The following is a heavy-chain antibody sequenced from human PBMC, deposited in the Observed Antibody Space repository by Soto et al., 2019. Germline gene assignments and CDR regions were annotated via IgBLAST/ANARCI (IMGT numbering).Heavy chain of an antibody. CDR3: ARVPGFEYYYDSSGYSGYYFDY. Sequence: ASVKVSCKASGGTFSSYAISWVRQAPGQGLEWMGGIISIFGTANYAQKFQGRVTITADESTSTAYMELSSLRSEDTAVYYCARVPGFEYYYDSSGYSGYYFDYWGQGTLVTVSS. J-gene: IGHJ4*02. CDR2: IISIFGTA. D-gene: IGHD3-22*01. V-gene: IGHV1-69*13. CDR1: GGTFSSYA.